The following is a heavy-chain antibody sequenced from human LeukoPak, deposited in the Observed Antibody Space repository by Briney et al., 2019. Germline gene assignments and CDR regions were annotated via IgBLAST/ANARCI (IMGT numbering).Heavy chain of an antibody. J-gene: IGHJ4*02. Sequence: GGSLRLSCAASGFTFNTYWMYWVRQAPGKGLVWVSRINSDGSTTSYADSVKGRFTISRDNAKNSLYLQMNSLRAEDTAVYYCARRRDSGSLQHFDYWGQGTLVTVSS. CDR1: GFTFNTYW. CDR2: INSDGSTT. V-gene: IGHV3-74*01. CDR3: ARRRDSGSLQHFDY. D-gene: IGHD1-26*01.